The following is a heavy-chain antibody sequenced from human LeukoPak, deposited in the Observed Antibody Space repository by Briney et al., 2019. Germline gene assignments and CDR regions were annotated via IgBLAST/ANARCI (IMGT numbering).Heavy chain of an antibody. Sequence: PGGSLRLSCVASGFTFSNHAMTWVRQAPGKGLEWVSAISANGADTFYAPSVKGRFTISRDNSKNTLYLQMNSLRAEDTALYFCARDNSPSDGYILFDDWGQGTLVTVSS. CDR1: GFTFSNHA. D-gene: IGHD5-24*01. J-gene: IGHJ5*02. CDR2: ISANGADT. V-gene: IGHV3-23*01. CDR3: ARDNSPSDGYILFDD.